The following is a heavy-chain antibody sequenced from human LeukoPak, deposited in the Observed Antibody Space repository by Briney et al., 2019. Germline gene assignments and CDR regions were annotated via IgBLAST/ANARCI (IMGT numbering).Heavy chain of an antibody. CDR1: GFTFSSYA. D-gene: IGHD3-3*01. V-gene: IGHV3-30*04. CDR3: ARDPGSGYFL. CDR2: ISYDGSNK. J-gene: IGHJ6*02. Sequence: GRSLRPSCAASGFTFSSYAMHWVRQAPGKGLEWVAVISYDGSNKYYADSVKGRFTISRDNSKNTLYLQMNSLRAEDTAVYYCARDPGSGYFLWGQGTTVTVSS.